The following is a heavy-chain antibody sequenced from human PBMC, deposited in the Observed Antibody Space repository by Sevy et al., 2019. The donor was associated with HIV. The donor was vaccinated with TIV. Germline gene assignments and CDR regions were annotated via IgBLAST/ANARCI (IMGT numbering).Heavy chain of an antibody. CDR3: AREDIRVAGIGYYFHS. CDR1: GFSISGYG. D-gene: IGHD6-19*01. Sequence: GGSLRLSCAASGFSISGYGMHWVRQAPGKGLEWVAVIWYDGTNREYADSVKGRFTISRDNSKNTLFLQINSLGVEDTAVYYCAREDIRVAGIGYYFHSWGQGTLVTVSS. CDR2: IWYDGTNR. J-gene: IGHJ4*02. V-gene: IGHV3-33*01.